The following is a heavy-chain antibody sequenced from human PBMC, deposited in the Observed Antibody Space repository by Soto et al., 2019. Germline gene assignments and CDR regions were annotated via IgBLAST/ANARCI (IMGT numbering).Heavy chain of an antibody. CDR1: GFTFSTYS. D-gene: IGHD6-6*01. V-gene: IGHV3-48*02. CDR3: VREYSSSSGRAFDV. Sequence: EVQLVESGGGLVQPGGSRRLSCAASGFTFSTYSMNWVRQAPGKGQEWVSYISSSSNTIYYADSVECRFTISGDKARNALYLQMNSLRDEDTAVYYCVREYSSSSGRAFDVWGQGTLVTVSS. CDR2: ISSSSNTI. J-gene: IGHJ3*01.